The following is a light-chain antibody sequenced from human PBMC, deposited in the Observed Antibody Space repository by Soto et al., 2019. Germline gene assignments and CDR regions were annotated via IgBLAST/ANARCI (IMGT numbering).Light chain of an antibody. J-gene: IGLJ7*01. V-gene: IGLV1-40*01. CDR1: SSNIGAGYD. Sequence: QSALTQPPSVSGAPGQRVTISCTGSSSNIGAGYDVHWYQQLPGTAPKLLIYGNSNRPSGVPDRCSGSESGTSASLAITGLEAEDEDDYYSRSYGSSLRVFGGGTQLTVL. CDR3: RSYGSSLRV. CDR2: GNS.